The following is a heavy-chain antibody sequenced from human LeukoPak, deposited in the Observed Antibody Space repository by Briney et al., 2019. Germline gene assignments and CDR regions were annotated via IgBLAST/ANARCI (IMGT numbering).Heavy chain of an antibody. CDR3: ARDHGRPTVTTFLDY. CDR2: INPNSGGT. J-gene: IGHJ4*02. CDR1: GYTFTGYY. V-gene: IGHV1-2*02. Sequence: ASVTVSCKASGYTFTGYYMHWVRQAPGQGLEWMGWINPNSGGTNYAQKFQGRVTMTRDTSISTAYMELSRLRSDDTAVYYCARDHGRPTVTTFLDYWGQGTLVTVSS. D-gene: IGHD4-17*01.